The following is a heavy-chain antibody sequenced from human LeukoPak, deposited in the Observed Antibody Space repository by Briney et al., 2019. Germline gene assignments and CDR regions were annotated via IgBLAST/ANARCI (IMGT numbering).Heavy chain of an antibody. CDR3: AKRVVGAYYFDY. V-gene: IGHV3-23*01. D-gene: IGHD2-15*01. CDR2: ISGSGVST. Sequence: GGSLRLSCAASGFTFSNYGMYWVRQAPGKGLEWVSSISGSGVSTYYADSVKGRFTISRDNSRNTLYLQMNRLRAEDTAVYYCAKRVVGAYYFDYWGQGTLVTVSS. CDR1: GFTFSNYG. J-gene: IGHJ4*02.